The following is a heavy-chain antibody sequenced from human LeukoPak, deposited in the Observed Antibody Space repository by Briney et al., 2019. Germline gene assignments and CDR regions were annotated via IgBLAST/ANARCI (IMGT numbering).Heavy chain of an antibody. CDR2: INPNSGGT. D-gene: IGHD4-11*01. Sequence: VASVTVSCTASGYTFTGYYMHWVRQAPGQGLEWMGRINPNSGGTDYAQKFQGGVTMTRDTSISTAYMELSRLRSDDTAVYYCARTWDVDSDDYPSRAGAVYYFDYWGQGTLVTVSS. CDR3: ARTWDVDSDDYPSRAGAVYYFDY. J-gene: IGHJ4*02. CDR1: GYTFTGYY. V-gene: IGHV1-2*06.